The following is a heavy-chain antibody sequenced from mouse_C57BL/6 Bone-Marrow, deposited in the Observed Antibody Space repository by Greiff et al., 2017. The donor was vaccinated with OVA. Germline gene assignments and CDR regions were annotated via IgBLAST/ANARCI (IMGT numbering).Heavy chain of an antibody. CDR1: GFTFSSYG. D-gene: IGHD3-2*02. J-gene: IGHJ2*01. CDR2: ISSGGSYT. V-gene: IGHV5-6*01. CDR3: ARQGWAFFDY. Sequence: VQLQQSGGDLVKPGGSLKLSCAASGFTFSSYGMSWVRQTPDKRLEWVATISSGGSYTYYPDSVKGRFTISRDNAKNTLYLQMSSLKSEDTAMYYCARQGWAFFDYWGQGTTLTVSS.